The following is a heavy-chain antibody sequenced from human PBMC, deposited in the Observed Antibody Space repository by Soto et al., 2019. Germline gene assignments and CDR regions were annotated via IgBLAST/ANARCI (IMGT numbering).Heavy chain of an antibody. J-gene: IGHJ4*02. Sequence: EVKVVESGGNLVKRGWSIRLSCETSGFMFSSAWMSWVRQATGKGLEWVGRIKSRSEGGARDYAAPVKGRFNISRDDSKDMVYLQMDGLRAADTAVYYCVEGWNDFWGPGTLVTVSS. D-gene: IGHD1-1*01. V-gene: IGHV3-15*01. CDR3: VEGWNDF. CDR1: GFMFSSAW. CDR2: IKSRSEGGAR.